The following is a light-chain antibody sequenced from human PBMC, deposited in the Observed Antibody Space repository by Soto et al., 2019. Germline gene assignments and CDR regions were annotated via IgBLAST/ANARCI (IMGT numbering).Light chain of an antibody. CDR1: SSDVGGYNY. J-gene: IGLJ1*01. V-gene: IGLV2-14*01. Sequence: TQPASVSGSPGQSITISCTGTSSDVGGYNYVSWYQHHPGKAPKLMIYEVSNRPSGVSNRFSGSKSGNTASLTISGLQDEDEADYYCSSYTSCSTPFVFGTGTKVTV. CDR2: EVS. CDR3: SSYTSCSTPFV.